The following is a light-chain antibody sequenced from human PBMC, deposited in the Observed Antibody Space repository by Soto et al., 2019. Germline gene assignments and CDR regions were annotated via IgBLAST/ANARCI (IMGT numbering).Light chain of an antibody. CDR2: AAS. J-gene: IGKJ1*01. CDR1: QGISDY. Sequence: DIQMTQSPSSLSASVGDRVTITCRASQGISDYLAWYQQKPGRVPKVLIYAASTLQSGVPSRLSGGGYGTDFTLSISSLHPEDFAIYYCQQTFSTPRTFGQGTKVDIK. V-gene: IGKV1-27*01. CDR3: QQTFSTPRT.